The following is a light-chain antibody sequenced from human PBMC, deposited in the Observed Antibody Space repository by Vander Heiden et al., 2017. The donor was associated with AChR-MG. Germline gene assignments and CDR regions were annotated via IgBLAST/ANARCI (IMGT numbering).Light chain of an antibody. J-gene: IGLJ1*01. Sequence: QPVLPQPPSVPGAPGQRATLSRTGSSSNIGAGYDVHWYQQLPAAAPKHLIHANDSRPSGVPDRFSGSKSGASASLAITGLQAEDDADYYCQSYDSSLGGYVFGAGTKVTVL. CDR3: QSYDSSLGGYV. V-gene: IGLV1-40*01. CDR2: AND. CDR1: SSNIGAGYD.